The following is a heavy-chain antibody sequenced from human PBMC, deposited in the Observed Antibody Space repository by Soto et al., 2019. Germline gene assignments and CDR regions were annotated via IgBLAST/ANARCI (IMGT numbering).Heavy chain of an antibody. CDR1: GYTFTSYY. CDR3: ARDRSLELLWFGLDSDY. J-gene: IGHJ4*02. Sequence: ASVKVSCKASGYTFTSYYMHWVRQAPGQGLEWMGRTYPSDGNTNYAQKLQGRVTMTTDTSTSTAYMELRSLRSDDTAVYYCARDRSLELLWFGLDSDYWGQGTLVTVSS. V-gene: IGHV1-46*01. D-gene: IGHD3-10*01. CDR2: TYPSDGNT.